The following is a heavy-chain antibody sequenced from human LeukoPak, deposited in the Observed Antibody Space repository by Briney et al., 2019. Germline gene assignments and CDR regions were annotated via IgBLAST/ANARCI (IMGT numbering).Heavy chain of an antibody. V-gene: IGHV4-59*01. CDR2: IYYSGST. CDR1: GGSISSYY. D-gene: IGHD6-13*01. Sequence: PSETLSLTCTVSGGSISSYYWIWIRQPPGKGLEWIGYIYYSGSTNYNPSLKSRVTISVDTSKNQFSLKLSSVTAADTAVYYCARDFKARDSSSWYWHYYGMDVWGQGTTVTVSS. CDR3: ARDFKARDSSSWYWHYYGMDV. J-gene: IGHJ6*02.